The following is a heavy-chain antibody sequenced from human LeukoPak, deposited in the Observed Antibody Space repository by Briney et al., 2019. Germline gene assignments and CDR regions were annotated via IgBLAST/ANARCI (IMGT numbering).Heavy chain of an antibody. CDR3: AKGFAASGWLWFFDY. CDR2: ISFDGSNK. Sequence: PGGSLRLSCAASGLTFSSYWMYWVRQAPGKGLEWVAVISFDGSNKYYADSVKGRFTISGDNSKNTLFLQMNSLRVEDTAVYYCAKGFAASGWLWFFDYWGQGTLVTVSS. V-gene: IGHV3-30*18. CDR1: GLTFSSYW. D-gene: IGHD6-19*01. J-gene: IGHJ4*02.